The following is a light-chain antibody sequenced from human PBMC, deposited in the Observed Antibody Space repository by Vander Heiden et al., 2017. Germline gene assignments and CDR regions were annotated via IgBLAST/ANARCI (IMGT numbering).Light chain of an antibody. Sequence: QSALTQPPSASGSPGQSVTISCTGTSSDVGGYNYVSWYQQHPGQAPKPMIFEVRKRPSGCPDRFSGSKSGNTASLTVSGLQAEDEADYYCSYCSSYAGSNNCVFGTGTKVTVL. CDR3: SSYAGSNNCV. V-gene: IGLV2-8*01. CDR1: SSDVGGYNY. CDR2: EVR. J-gene: IGLJ1*01.